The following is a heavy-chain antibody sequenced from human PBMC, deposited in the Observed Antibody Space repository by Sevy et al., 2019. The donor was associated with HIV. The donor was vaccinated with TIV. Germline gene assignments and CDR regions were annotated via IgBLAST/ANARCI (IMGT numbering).Heavy chain of an antibody. CDR2: IYHSGST. J-gene: IGHJ3*02. V-gene: IGHV4-38-2*02. CDR1: GYSISSGYY. CDR3: AREWVTTVTTPDAFDI. Sequence: SETLSLTCAVSGYSISSGYYWGWIRQPPGKGLEWIGSIYHSGSTYYNPSLKSRVTISVDTSKNQFSLKLSAVTAADTAVYYCAREWVTTVTTPDAFDIWGQGTMVTVSS. D-gene: IGHD4-17*01.